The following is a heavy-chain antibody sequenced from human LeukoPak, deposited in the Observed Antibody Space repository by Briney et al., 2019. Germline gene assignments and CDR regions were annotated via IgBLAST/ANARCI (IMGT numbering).Heavy chain of an antibody. Sequence: GSVKVSCKGSGYTFTTYGISWVRQAPGQGLEWMGWISAYNGNTNYAQKLQGRVTMTTDTSTSTAYMELRSLRSDDTAVYYCARDPPGGYDYFDYWGQGTLVTVSS. V-gene: IGHV1-18*01. CDR3: ARDPPGGYDYFDY. J-gene: IGHJ4*02. CDR1: GYTFTTYG. D-gene: IGHD5-12*01. CDR2: ISAYNGNT.